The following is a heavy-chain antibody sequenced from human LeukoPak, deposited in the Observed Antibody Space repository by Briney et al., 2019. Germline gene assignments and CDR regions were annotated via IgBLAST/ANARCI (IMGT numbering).Heavy chain of an antibody. Sequence: PGGSLRLSCAASGFSFSDYSMNWVRQAPGKGLEWVSSISTSSSYIYYAASVKGRFTSSRDNAKNSLLLQMNSLRAEDTAVYYWARDWRGLLIHRRSCDYWGQGTLVTVSS. V-gene: IGHV3-21*01. D-gene: IGHD3-3*01. CDR1: GFSFSDYS. J-gene: IGHJ4*02. CDR3: ARDWRGLLIHRRSCDY. CDR2: ISTSSSYI.